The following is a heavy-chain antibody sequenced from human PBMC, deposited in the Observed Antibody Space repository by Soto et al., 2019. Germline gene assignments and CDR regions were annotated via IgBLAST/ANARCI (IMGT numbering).Heavy chain of an antibody. J-gene: IGHJ5*02. D-gene: IGHD3-9*01. CDR3: ARSPLQYFDWLYNTEIDNWFDP. V-gene: IGHV1-18*01. CDR1: GYTFTSYG. CDR2: ISAYNGNT. Sequence: ASVKVSCKASGYTFTSYGISWVRQAPGQGLEWMGWISAYNGNTNYAQKLQGRVTMTTDTSTSTAYMELRSLRSDDTAVYYCARSPLQYFDWLYNTEIDNWFDPWGQGTLVTVSS.